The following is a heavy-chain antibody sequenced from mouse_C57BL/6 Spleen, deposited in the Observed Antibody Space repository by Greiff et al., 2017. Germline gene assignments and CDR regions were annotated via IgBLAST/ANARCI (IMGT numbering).Heavy chain of an antibody. Sequence: VQLVESGAELVRPGTSVKVSCKASGYAFTNYLIEWVKQRPGQGLEWIGVINPGSGGTNYNEKFQGKATMTADKSSSTAYMQLSSLTSEDSAVYFCANSNYVYYYAMDYWGQGTSVTVSS. CDR2: INPGSGGT. J-gene: IGHJ4*01. CDR3: ANSNYVYYYAMDY. D-gene: IGHD2-5*01. CDR1: GYAFTNYL. V-gene: IGHV1-54*01.